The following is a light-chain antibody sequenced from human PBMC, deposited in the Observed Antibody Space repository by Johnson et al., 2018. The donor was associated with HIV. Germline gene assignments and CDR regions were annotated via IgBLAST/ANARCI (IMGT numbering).Light chain of an antibody. CDR2: YNY. J-gene: IGLJ1*01. CDR3: GTWDSSLRSGF. CDR1: SSNIGNNY. V-gene: IGLV1-51*01. Sequence: QSVLTQPPSVSAAPGQKVTISCSGSSSNIGNNYVSWYQQLPGTAXKLLIYYNYNRPSGTPHRFSGSKSASSATLPLPGLPTGDEADYYCGTWDSSLRSGFFGTGTKVTVL.